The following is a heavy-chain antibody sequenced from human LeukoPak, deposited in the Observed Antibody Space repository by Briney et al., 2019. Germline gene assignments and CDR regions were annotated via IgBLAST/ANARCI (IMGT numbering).Heavy chain of an antibody. CDR2: IIPILGIA. CDR3: ARWTTTYLDY. CDR1: GGTFSSYA. D-gene: IGHD4-11*01. Sequence: SVKVSCKASGGTFSSYAISWVRQAPGQGLEWMGRIIPILGIANYAQKFQGRVTITADKSTSTAYMELSSLRSEDSAVYYCARWTTTYLDYWGQGTLVTVSS. J-gene: IGHJ4*02. V-gene: IGHV1-69*04.